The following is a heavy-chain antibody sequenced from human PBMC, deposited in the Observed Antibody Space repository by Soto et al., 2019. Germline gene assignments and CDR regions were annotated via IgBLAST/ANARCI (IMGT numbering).Heavy chain of an antibody. V-gene: IGHV3-23*01. CDR1: GFTFSTYA. CDR3: AKGLSSSSSRHY. D-gene: IGHD6-13*01. J-gene: IGHJ4*02. Sequence: PGGSLRLSCAASGFTFSTYAMTWVRQAPGKGLEWVSAISASGGSTYYADSVKGRFTISRDNSKNTLYLQMNSLRAEDTAVYYCAKGLSSSSSRHYWGQGTLVTVSS. CDR2: ISASGGST.